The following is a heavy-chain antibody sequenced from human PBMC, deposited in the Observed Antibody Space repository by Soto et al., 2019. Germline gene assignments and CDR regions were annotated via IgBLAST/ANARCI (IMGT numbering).Heavy chain of an antibody. J-gene: IGHJ4*02. CDR3: AKEYESRGYYPDY. CDR2: ISGSGGST. Sequence: EVQLLESGGGLVQPGGSLRRSCAAAGFTFSSYAMTWFRQAPGKGLEWVSVISGSGGSTYFADSVKGRFTISRDNYKNTLYLQMSSLRAEDTGLYYCAKEYESRGYYPDYWGQGTLGPVSS. D-gene: IGHD3-22*01. CDR1: GFTFSSYA. V-gene: IGHV3-23*01.